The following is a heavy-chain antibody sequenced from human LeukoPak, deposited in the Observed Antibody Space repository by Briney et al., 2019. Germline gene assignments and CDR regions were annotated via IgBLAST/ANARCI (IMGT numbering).Heavy chain of an antibody. CDR2: INPNSGGT. V-gene: IGHV1-2*02. CDR3: ARGVIYDILTGHQDY. J-gene: IGHJ4*02. Sequence: GASVKVSRKASGYTFTGYYMHWVRQAPGQGLEWMGYINPNSGGTNYAQKFQGRVTMTRDTSISTAYMELRRLRSDDTAVYYCARGVIYDILTGHQDYWGQGTLVTVSS. CDR1: GYTFTGYY. D-gene: IGHD3-9*01.